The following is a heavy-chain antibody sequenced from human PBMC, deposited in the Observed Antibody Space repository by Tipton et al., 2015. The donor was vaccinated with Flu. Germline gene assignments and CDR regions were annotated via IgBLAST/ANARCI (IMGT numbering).Heavy chain of an antibody. CDR2: IYDNGST. D-gene: IGHD3-10*01. J-gene: IGHJ4*02. Sequence: LRLSCTVSGGSITGGNFYWSWIRQPAGKGLEWIGRIYDNGSTQYNPSLKSRVALSLDTSKNQFSLKLTSVTAADTAVYYCSRETPSTYYYYFDSWGQGTRVTVSS. V-gene: IGHV4-61*02. CDR1: GGSITGGNFY. CDR3: SRETPSTYYYYFDS.